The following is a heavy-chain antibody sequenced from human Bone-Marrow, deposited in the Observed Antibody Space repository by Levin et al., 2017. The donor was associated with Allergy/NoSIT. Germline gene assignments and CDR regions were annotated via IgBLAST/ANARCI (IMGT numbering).Heavy chain of an antibody. CDR2: IEYDGSNK. V-gene: IGHV3-33*05. Sequence: PGGSLRLSCAASGFTFSSYGIHWVRQAPGKGLEWVAVIEYDGSNKYYADSVKGRFTISRDNFKNTLYLQMNSLRAEDTALYYCARDHSGYGRFDYWGQGTLVSVSS. D-gene: IGHD5-12*01. CDR3: ARDHSGYGRFDY. CDR1: GFTFSSYG. J-gene: IGHJ4*02.